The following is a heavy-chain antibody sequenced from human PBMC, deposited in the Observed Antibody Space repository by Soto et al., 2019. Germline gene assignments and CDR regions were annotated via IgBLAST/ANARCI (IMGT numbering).Heavy chain of an antibody. CDR1: GFTFSSYS. V-gene: IGHV3-21*01. D-gene: IGHD2-15*01. J-gene: IGHJ5*02. CDR3: AVIGVVAATHWFDP. Sequence: EVQLVESGGGLVKPGGSLRLSCAASGFTFSSYSMNWVRQAPGKGLEWVSSISSSSTYIYYADSVKSRFTISRDNAKNSLYLQMNSLRAEDTALYYCAVIGVVAATHWFDPWGQGTLVTVSS. CDR2: ISSSSTYI.